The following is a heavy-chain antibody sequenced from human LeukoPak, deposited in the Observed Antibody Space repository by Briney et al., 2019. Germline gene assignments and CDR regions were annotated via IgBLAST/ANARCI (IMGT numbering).Heavy chain of an antibody. V-gene: IGHV3-30*18. Sequence: GGSLRLSCAASGFTFSSYGMHWVRQAPGKGLEWVAVISYDGSNKYYADSVKGRFTISRDNSKNTLYLQMNSLRAEDTAVYYCAKDPSPQYCSGGSCYSERDYYYYGMGVWGQGTTVTVSS. J-gene: IGHJ6*02. CDR2: ISYDGSNK. CDR1: GFTFSSYG. CDR3: AKDPSPQYCSGGSCYSERDYYYYGMGV. D-gene: IGHD2-15*01.